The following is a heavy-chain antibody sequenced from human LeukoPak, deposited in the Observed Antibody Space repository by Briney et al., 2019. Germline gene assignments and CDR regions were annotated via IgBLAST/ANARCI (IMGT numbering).Heavy chain of an antibody. J-gene: IGHJ4*02. CDR2: IARIFGTA. Sequence: SVKVSCKASGGTFSSFAIYWVRQAPGQGLEWMGGIARIFGTANYAQKFQGRVTVTADESTSTAYMKLGSRGAEDTAVYYCARDPGHSGSQNWGQGTLVTVSS. V-gene: IGHV1-69*01. D-gene: IGHD1-26*01. CDR3: ARDPGHSGSQN. CDR1: GGTFSSFA.